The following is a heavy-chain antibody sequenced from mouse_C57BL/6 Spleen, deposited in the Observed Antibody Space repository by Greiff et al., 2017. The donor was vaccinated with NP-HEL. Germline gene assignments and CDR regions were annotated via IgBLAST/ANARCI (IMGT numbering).Heavy chain of an antibody. V-gene: IGHV1-50*01. J-gene: IGHJ4*01. CDR2: IDPSDSYT. CDR3: ARATVVATGYYAMDY. Sequence: VQLQQPGAELVKPGASVKLSCKASGYTFTSYWMQWVKQRPGQGLEWIGEIDPSDSYTNYNQKFKGKATLTADTSSSTAYMQLSSLTSEDSAVYYCARATVVATGYYAMDYWGQGTSVTVSS. CDR1: GYTFTSYW. D-gene: IGHD1-1*01.